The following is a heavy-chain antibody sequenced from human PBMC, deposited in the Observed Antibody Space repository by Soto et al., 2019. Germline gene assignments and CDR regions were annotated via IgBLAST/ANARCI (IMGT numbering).Heavy chain of an antibody. D-gene: IGHD3-16*01. V-gene: IGHV1-69*13. J-gene: IGHJ4*02. Sequence: GASVQVSCKASGGTFSTFGISWVRQAPGQGLEWMGGIIPFFGTAKYSQKFEDRITITADESTNTVYMDLRSLTSEDTAIYYCARSAPMVADDKYDDVFWGQGVLVSVS. CDR2: IIPFFGTA. CDR1: GGTFSTFG. CDR3: ARSAPMVADDKYDDVF.